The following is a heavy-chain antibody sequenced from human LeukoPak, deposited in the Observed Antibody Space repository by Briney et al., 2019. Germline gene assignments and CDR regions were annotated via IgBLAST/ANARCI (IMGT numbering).Heavy chain of an antibody. Sequence: PSETLSLTCTVSGGSISTYYWSWIRQPPGKGLHWIGYVYYSGSTNYNPSLKSRVTISADTSKNQFSLRLSSVAAADTAVYYCARGVVIAPQTFDYWGQGTLVTVSS. J-gene: IGHJ4*02. CDR3: ARGVVIAPQTFDY. V-gene: IGHV4-59*01. D-gene: IGHD2-21*01. CDR2: VYYSGST. CDR1: GGSISTYY.